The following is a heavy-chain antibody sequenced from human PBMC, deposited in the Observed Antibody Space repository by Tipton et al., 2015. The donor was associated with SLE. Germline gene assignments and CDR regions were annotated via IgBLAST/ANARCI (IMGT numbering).Heavy chain of an antibody. D-gene: IGHD1-26*01. CDR1: GFTFSSYS. CDR2: ISSSSSYI. Sequence: SLRLSCAASGFTFSSYSMNWVRQAPGKGLEWVSSISSSSSYIYYADSVKGRFTISRDNAKNSLYLQMNSLRAEDTAVYYCARHGALKDAFDIWGQGTMVTVSS. V-gene: IGHV3-21*01. CDR3: ARHGALKDAFDI. J-gene: IGHJ3*02.